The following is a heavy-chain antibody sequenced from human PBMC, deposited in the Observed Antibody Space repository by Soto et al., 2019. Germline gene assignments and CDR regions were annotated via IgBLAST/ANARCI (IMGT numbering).Heavy chain of an antibody. CDR1: GFTFDVYT. CDR2: ISWDGGST. V-gene: IGHV3-43*01. J-gene: IGHJ4*02. D-gene: IGHD6-19*01. CDR3: AKVTGKRVAGVALFDY. Sequence: EVQLVESGGVVVQPGGSLRLSCAASGFTFDVYTMHWVRQAPGKGLEWVSLISWDGGSTYYADSVKGRFTISRDNSKNSLYLQMNSLRTEDTALYYCAKVTGKRVAGVALFDYWGQGTLVTVSS.